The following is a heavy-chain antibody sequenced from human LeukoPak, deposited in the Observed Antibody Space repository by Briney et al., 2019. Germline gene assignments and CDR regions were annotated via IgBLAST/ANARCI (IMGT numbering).Heavy chain of an antibody. D-gene: IGHD2/OR15-2a*01. CDR2: IYYSGST. J-gene: IGHJ4*02. CDR3: ARDSNSYFDY. V-gene: IGHV4-61*01. CDR1: GGSVSSGSYY. Sequence: SETLSLACTVSGGSVSSGSYYWSWIRQPPGKGLEWIGYIYYSGSTNYNPSLKSRVTISVDTSKNQFSLKLSSVTAADTAVYYCARDSNSYFDYWGQGTLVTVSS.